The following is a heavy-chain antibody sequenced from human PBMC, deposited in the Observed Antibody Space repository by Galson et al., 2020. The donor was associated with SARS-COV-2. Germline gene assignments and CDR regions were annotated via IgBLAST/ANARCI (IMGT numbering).Heavy chain of an antibody. CDR3: ARGPRTDSSGYGYFDY. D-gene: IGHD3-22*01. J-gene: IGHJ4*02. V-gene: IGHV4-34*01. CDR1: GGSFSGYY. CDR2: INHSGST. Sequence: SETLSLTCAVYGGSFSGYYWSWIRQPPGKGLEWIGEINHSGSTNYNPSLKSRVTISVDTSKNQFSLKLSSVTTADTAVYYCARGPRTDSSGYGYFDYWGQGTLVTVSS.